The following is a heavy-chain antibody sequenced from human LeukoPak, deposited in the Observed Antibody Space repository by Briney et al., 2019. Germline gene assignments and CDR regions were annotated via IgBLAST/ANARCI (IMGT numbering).Heavy chain of an antibody. CDR2: IYHSGST. CDR1: GGSISSSNW. D-gene: IGHD3-10*01. V-gene: IGHV4-4*02. Sequence: PSETLSLTCAVSGGSISSSNWWSWVRQPPGKGLEWIGEIYHSGSTNYNPSLKSRVTISVDTSKNQFSLKLSSVTAADTAVYYCARVHFYYGSGSTFDYWGQGTLVTVSS. J-gene: IGHJ4*02. CDR3: ARVHFYYGSGSTFDY.